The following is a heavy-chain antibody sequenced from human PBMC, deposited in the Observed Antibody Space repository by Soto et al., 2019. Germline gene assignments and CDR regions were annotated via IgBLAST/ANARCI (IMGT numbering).Heavy chain of an antibody. CDR1: GVTFSSYA. V-gene: IGHV3-23*01. CDR2: ISGSGGST. J-gene: IGHJ6*02. Sequence: VGSLRVSCAAAGVTFSSYAMSWVRQAPGKGLEWVSAISGSGGSTYYADSVKGRFTISRDNSKNTLYLQMNSLRAEDTAVYYCAKPIRRDYYYYGMDVWGQGTTVTVSS. CDR3: AKPIRRDYYYYGMDV.